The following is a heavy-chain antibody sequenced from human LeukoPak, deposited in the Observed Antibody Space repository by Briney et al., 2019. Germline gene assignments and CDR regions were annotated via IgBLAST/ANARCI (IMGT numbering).Heavy chain of an antibody. V-gene: IGHV4-39*01. J-gene: IGHJ4*02. CDR1: GGFISSSSYY. CDR3: ASDGSYSIDY. D-gene: IGHD1-26*01. Sequence: SETLSLTCTVSGGFISSSSYYWGWIRQPPGKGLEWIGSIYYSGSTYYNPSLKSRVTISVDTSKNQFSLKLSSVTAADTAVYYCASDGSYSIDYWGQGTLVTVSS. CDR2: IYYSGST.